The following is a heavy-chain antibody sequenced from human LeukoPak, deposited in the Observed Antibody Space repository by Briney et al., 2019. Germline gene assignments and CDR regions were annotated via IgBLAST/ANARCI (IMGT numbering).Heavy chain of an antibody. CDR3: AKAYYYDSSGSSDY. CDR2: ISGSGGST. Sequence: GGSLRLSCAASGFTFSSYGMSWVRQAPGKGLEWVSAISGSGGSTYYADSVKGRFTISRDNSKNTLYLQMNSLRAEDTAVYYCAKAYYYDSSGSSDYWGQGTLVTVSS. CDR1: GFTFSSYG. D-gene: IGHD3-22*01. V-gene: IGHV3-23*01. J-gene: IGHJ4*02.